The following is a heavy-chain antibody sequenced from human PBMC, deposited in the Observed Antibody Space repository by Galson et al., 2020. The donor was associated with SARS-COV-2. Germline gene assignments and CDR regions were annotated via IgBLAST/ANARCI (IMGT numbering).Heavy chain of an antibody. J-gene: IGHJ4*02. CDR2: ISNPGGST. V-gene: IGHV3-64D*09. CDR1: GFTFNTST. CDR3: VRGGYDFWSGYPDY. D-gene: IGHD3-3*01. Sequence: AGSLTLSCSASGFTFNTSTMNWVRQPPAKGLEYVSAISNPGGSTYYADSVKGRFTISRDNSKNTLYLQMSSLRAEDTAMYYCVRGGYDFWSGYPDYGGQGTLVTVSS.